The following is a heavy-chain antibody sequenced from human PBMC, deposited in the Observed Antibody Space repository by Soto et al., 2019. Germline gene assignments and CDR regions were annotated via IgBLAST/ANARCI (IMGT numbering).Heavy chain of an antibody. Sequence: SQTLSLTCAISGDSVSSNSAAWNWIRQSPSRGLEWLGRTYYRSKWYNDYAVSVKSRITINPDTSKNQFSLQLNSVTPEDTAVYYCARIIRVGYSYGANWFDPSGQGTLVTVSS. V-gene: IGHV6-1*01. D-gene: IGHD5-18*01. CDR3: ARIIRVGYSYGANWFDP. CDR2: TYYRSKWYN. CDR1: GDSVSSNSAA. J-gene: IGHJ5*02.